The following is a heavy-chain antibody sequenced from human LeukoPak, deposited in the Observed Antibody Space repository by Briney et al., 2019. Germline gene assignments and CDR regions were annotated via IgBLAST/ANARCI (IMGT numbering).Heavy chain of an antibody. J-gene: IGHJ4*02. CDR2: ISAYNGNT. CDR3: ARDEGAYSNYVWDY. V-gene: IGHV1-18*01. CDR1: GGTFSSYT. D-gene: IGHD4-11*01. Sequence: GASVKVSCKASGGTFSSYTISWVRQAPGQGVEWMGWISAYNGNTNYAQKLQGRVTMTTDTSTSTAYMELRSLRSDDTAVYYCARDEGAYSNYVWDYWGQGTLVTVSS.